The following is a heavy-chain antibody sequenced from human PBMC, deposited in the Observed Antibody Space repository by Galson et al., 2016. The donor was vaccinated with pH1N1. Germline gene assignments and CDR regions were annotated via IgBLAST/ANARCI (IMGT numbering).Heavy chain of an antibody. CDR3: ARPGNYDGDRRGAFDL. V-gene: IGHV3-48*04. D-gene: IGHD4-23*01. CDR2: ITYTSATI. J-gene: IGHJ3*01. Sequence: LRLSCAASGFTFSSWHMDWVRQAPGEGLEWISFITYTSATIYYADSVKGRFTVSRDNAKNPLYLQMNSLRAEDTAVYYCARPGNYDGDRRGAFDLWGQGTMVTVSP. CDR1: GFTFSSWH.